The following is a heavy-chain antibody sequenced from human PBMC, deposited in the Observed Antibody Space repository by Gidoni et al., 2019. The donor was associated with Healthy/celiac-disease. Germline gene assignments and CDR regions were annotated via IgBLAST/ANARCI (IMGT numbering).Heavy chain of an antibody. Sequence: EVPLLESGGGLVQPGGSLRLSCAVSGFTFSSYAMSWVRQAPGKGLEWVSAISGSGGSTYYADSVKGRFTISRDNSKNTLYLQMNSLRAEDTAVYYCAKDGSIAARPIDYWGQGTLVTVSS. CDR1: GFTFSSYA. D-gene: IGHD6-6*01. CDR3: AKDGSIAARPIDY. J-gene: IGHJ4*02. CDR2: ISGSGGST. V-gene: IGHV3-23*01.